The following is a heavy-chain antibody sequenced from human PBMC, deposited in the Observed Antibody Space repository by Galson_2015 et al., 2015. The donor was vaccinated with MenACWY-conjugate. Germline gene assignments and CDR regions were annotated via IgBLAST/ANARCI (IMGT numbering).Heavy chain of an antibody. D-gene: IGHD6-13*01. J-gene: IGHJ4*02. CDR3: ARVRRLGDIAAAGPGVDY. Sequence: SLRLSCAASGFTFSDYYMSWIRQAPGKGLEWVSYISSSSSYTNYADSVKGRFTISRDNAKNSLYLQMNSLRAEDTAVYYCARVRRLGDIAAAGPGVDYWGQGTLVTVSS. V-gene: IGHV3-11*06. CDR2: ISSSSSYT. CDR1: GFTFSDYY.